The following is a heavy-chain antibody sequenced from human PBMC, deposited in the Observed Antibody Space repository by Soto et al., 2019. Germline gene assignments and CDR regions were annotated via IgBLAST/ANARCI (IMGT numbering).Heavy chain of an antibody. Sequence: EVQLVESGGGLVQPGGSLRLSCAASGFTFSSYWMHWVRQAPGKGLVWVSRINSDGSSTSYADPVKGRFTISRDNAKNTLYLQMNSLRAEDTAVYYCARAYCSGGSCYSGDAFDIWGQGTMVTVSS. CDR2: INSDGSST. D-gene: IGHD2-15*01. J-gene: IGHJ3*02. CDR1: GFTFSSYW. CDR3: ARAYCSGGSCYSGDAFDI. V-gene: IGHV3-74*01.